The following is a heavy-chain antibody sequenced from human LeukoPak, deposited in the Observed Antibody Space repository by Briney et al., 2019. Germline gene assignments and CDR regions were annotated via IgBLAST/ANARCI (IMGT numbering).Heavy chain of an antibody. D-gene: IGHD2-2*01. Sequence: GRSLRLSCAASGFTFSTYGMHWVRRAPGKGLQWVAVVWYDGSNKQYAASVKGRFTISRDNSKNTLYLQMNSLRADDTAVYYCARSRYCSSTSCYGFLDYWGQGTLVTVSS. J-gene: IGHJ4*02. V-gene: IGHV3-33*01. CDR1: GFTFSTYG. CDR2: VWYDGSNK. CDR3: ARSRYCSSTSCYGFLDY.